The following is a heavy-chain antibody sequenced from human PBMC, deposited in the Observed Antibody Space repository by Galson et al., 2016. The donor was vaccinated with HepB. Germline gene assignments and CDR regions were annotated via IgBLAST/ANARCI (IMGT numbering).Heavy chain of an antibody. CDR1: GFTFSGYW. Sequence: SLRLSCAASGFTFSGYWMSWVRQAPGKGLEWVANIDQDGSEKYYVDSLRGRFTISRDNAKNSLYLQMNSVRAEDTAVYYCARVISKTYGGKLYYYGMSVWGQGTTVTVSS. D-gene: IGHD4-23*01. CDR3: ARVISKTYGGKLYYYGMSV. CDR2: IDQDGSEK. J-gene: IGHJ6*02. V-gene: IGHV3-7*01.